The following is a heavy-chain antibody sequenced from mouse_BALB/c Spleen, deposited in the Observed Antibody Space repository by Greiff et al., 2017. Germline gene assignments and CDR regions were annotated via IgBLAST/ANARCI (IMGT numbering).Heavy chain of an antibody. D-gene: IGHD2-4*01. CDR3: ARSTMITTRAMDD. J-gene: IGHJ2*01. CDR2: IDPANGNT. V-gene: IGHV14-3*02. CDR1: GFNIKDTY. Sequence: EVQLQQSGAELVKPGASVKLSCTASGFNIKDTYMHWVKQRPEQGLEWIGRIDPANGNTKYDPKFQGKATITADTSSNTAYLQLSSLTSEDTAVYYCARSTMITTRAMDDWGQGTTLTVSS.